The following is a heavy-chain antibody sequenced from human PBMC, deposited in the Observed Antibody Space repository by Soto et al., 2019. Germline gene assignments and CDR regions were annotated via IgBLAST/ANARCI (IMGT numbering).Heavy chain of an antibody. V-gene: IGHV3-23*01. D-gene: IGHD4-17*01. Sequence: PGGSLRLSCAASGFTISSYAMSWVRQAPGKGLEWVSAITGSGGTTYYADSVKGRFTISRDNSKNTLYLQMHSLRAEDTAVYFCPRVDFGHYIPRLANWGQGTLVNVSS. CDR1: GFTISSYA. CDR3: PRVDFGHYIPRLAN. CDR2: ITGSGGTT. J-gene: IGHJ4*03.